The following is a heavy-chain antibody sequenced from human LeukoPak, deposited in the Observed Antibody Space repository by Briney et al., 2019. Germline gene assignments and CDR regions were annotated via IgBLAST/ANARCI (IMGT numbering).Heavy chain of an antibody. CDR3: ARAQPYDILTGYAEFDY. J-gene: IGHJ4*02. D-gene: IGHD3-9*01. Sequence: GGSLRLSCAASGFTFSSYGMNWVRQAPGKGLEWVAVIWCGGSNKYYADSVKGRFTISRDNSKNTLYLQMNSLRAEDTAVYYCARAQPYDILTGYAEFDYWGQGTLVTVSS. V-gene: IGHV3-33*01. CDR1: GFTFSSYG. CDR2: IWCGGSNK.